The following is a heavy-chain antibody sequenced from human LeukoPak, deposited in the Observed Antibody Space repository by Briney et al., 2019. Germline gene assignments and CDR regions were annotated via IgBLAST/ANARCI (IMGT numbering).Heavy chain of an antibody. D-gene: IGHD4-17*01. J-gene: IGHJ4*02. CDR3: ARQYGRPFDY. Sequence: GESLKVSCKGSGYSFSNYWIGWVRQMPVKGLEWMGIIYPGDSDTRYSPSFQGQVTISVDESINTAYLQWSSLEASDTAMYYCARQYGRPFDYWGQGTLVTVSS. CDR1: GYSFSNYW. V-gene: IGHV5-51*01. CDR2: IYPGDSDT.